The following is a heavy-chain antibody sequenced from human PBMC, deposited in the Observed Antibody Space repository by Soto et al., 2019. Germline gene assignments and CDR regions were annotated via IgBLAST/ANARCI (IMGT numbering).Heavy chain of an antibody. Sequence: QVQLVQSGADVKKPGDSMRVSCKASAYTFTGYYIHWVRQAPGQGLEWMGWMNPNNSDTGDAPQFQGRVTMTRDTSINTAYMDLRRLTSDDTAIYYCARDGPGGGNDDFDYWGQGALVTVSS. V-gene: IGHV1-2*02. CDR1: AYTFTGYY. D-gene: IGHD2-15*01. J-gene: IGHJ4*02. CDR2: MNPNNSDT. CDR3: ARDGPGGGNDDFDY.